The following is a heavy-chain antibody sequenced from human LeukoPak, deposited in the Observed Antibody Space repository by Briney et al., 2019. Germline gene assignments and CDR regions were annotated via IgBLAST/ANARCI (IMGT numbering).Heavy chain of an antibody. CDR3: VRGDSRDY. CDR2: IENSGRTM. CDR1: GFTFSTYT. D-gene: IGHD3-22*01. J-gene: IGHJ4*02. V-gene: IGHV3-21*01. Sequence: PGGSLRLSCAASGFTFSTYTMDWVRQAPGKGLEWVSSIENSGRTMYYADSVKGRFTISRDNAKNSLYLQMNSLRAEDTAVYYCVRGDSRDYWGQGTLVTVSS.